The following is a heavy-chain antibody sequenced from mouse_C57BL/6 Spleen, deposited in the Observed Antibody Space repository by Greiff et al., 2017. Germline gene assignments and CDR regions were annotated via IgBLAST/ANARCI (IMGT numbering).Heavy chain of an antibody. CDR1: GFTFSDYG. Sequence: EVQLVESGGGLVKPGGSLKLSCAASGFTFSDYGMHWVRQAPEKGLEWVAYISSGSSTIYYADTVKGRFTISRDNAKNTLFLQMTSPRSEDTAMYYCARTTVAYWGQGTLVTVSA. CDR2: ISSGSSTI. CDR3: ARTTVAY. D-gene: IGHD2-12*01. J-gene: IGHJ3*01. V-gene: IGHV5-17*01.